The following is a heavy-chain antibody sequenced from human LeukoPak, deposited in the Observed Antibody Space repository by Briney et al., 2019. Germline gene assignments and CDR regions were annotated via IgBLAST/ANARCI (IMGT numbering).Heavy chain of an antibody. D-gene: IGHD3/OR15-3a*01. V-gene: IGHV4-59*01. CDR3: ARGLRTGYYTGNWFDP. CDR1: GGSISTYY. CDR2: IYPSGTT. Sequence: SETLSLTCTVSGGSISTYYWSWIRQPPGKGLEWIACIYPSGTTNYNPSLKSRVTISVDTSKNQFSLKLRSVTAADTAVYYCARGLRTGYYTGNWFDPWGQGTLVTVSS. J-gene: IGHJ5*02.